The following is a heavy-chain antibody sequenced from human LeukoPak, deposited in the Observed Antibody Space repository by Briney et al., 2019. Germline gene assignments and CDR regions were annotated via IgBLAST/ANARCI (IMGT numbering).Heavy chain of an antibody. CDR2: IYTSGST. V-gene: IGHV4-4*07. J-gene: IGHJ5*02. D-gene: IGHD3-10*01. Sequence: SETLSLTCTVSGGSISSYYWSWIRQPAGNGLESIGRIYTSGSTNYNPSLKSRVTMSVDTSKNQFSLKLSSVTAADTAVYYCARLRYGSGSYYTGDFDPWGQGTLVAVSS. CDR3: ARLRYGSGSYYTGDFDP. CDR1: GGSISSYY.